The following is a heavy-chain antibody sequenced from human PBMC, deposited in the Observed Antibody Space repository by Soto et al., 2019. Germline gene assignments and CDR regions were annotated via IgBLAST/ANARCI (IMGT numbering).Heavy chain of an antibody. D-gene: IGHD2-2*01. V-gene: IGHV4-30-2*01. J-gene: IGHJ5*02. CDR1: GGSIISGGYS. Sequence: SETLSLTCAVSGGSIISGGYSCSLVLQPPVNCLEWIGYIYHSGSTYYNPSLKSRVTISVDRSKNQFSLKLSSVTAADTAVYYCARGSGRQLLIYGGENWFDPWGQGTLVTVSS. CDR2: IYHSGST. CDR3: ARGSGRQLLIYGGENWFDP.